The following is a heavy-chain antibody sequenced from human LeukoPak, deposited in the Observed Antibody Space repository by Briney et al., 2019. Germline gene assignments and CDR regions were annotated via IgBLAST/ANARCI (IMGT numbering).Heavy chain of an antibody. D-gene: IGHD2-15*01. CDR2: ISSSSSYI. J-gene: IGHJ4*02. Sequence: NSGGSLRLSCAASGFTFSSYSMTWVRQAPGKGLEWVSSISSSSSYIYYADSVKGRFTIPRDNAKNSLYLQMNSLRAEDTAVYYCARNSMVVAATPARYYFDYWGQGTLVTVSS. V-gene: IGHV3-21*01. CDR1: GFTFSSYS. CDR3: ARNSMVVAATPARYYFDY.